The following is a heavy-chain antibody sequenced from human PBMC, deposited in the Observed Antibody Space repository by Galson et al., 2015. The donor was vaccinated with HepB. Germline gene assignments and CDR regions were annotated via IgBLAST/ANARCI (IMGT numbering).Heavy chain of an antibody. V-gene: IGHV1-18*01. CDR2: ISAYNGNT. J-gene: IGHJ4*02. Sequence: SGAEVKKPGASVKVSCKASGYTFTSYGISWVRQAPGQGLEWMGWISAYNGNTDYAQKLQGRVTMTTDTSTSTAYMELRSLRSDDTAVYYCARDPGYCSSTSCYPYYFDYWGQGTLVTVSS. CDR1: GYTFTSYG. D-gene: IGHD2-2*01. CDR3: ARDPGYCSSTSCYPYYFDY.